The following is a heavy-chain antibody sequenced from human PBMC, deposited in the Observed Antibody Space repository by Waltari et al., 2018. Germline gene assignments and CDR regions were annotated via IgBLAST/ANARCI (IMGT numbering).Heavy chain of an antibody. Sequence: EVQLLESGGGLVQPGGSLRLSCAASGFTFSTHVMIWVRQAPGKGLEWVSIISGTGGGTYYADSVKGRFTISRDNAKNSLYLQMNSLRAEDTAVYYCARSDTANLNDYWGQGTLVTVSS. J-gene: IGHJ4*02. CDR1: GFTFSTHV. CDR3: ARSDTANLNDY. D-gene: IGHD5-18*01. V-gene: IGHV3-23*01. CDR2: ISGTGGGT.